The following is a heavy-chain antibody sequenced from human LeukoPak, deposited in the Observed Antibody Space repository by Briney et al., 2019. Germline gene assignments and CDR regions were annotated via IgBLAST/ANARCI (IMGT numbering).Heavy chain of an antibody. D-gene: IGHD1-26*01. J-gene: IGHJ5*02. V-gene: IGHV3-21*01. CDR2: ISSSSSFI. Sequence: GGSLRLSCAASGFTFSSSNMNWVRQAPGKGLEWVSSISSSSSFIYYADSVKGRFTISRDNAKNSLYLQMNSLRAEDTAVFYCARDHVGWGANWFDPWGQGTLVTVSS. CDR3: ARDHVGWGANWFDP. CDR1: GFTFSSSN.